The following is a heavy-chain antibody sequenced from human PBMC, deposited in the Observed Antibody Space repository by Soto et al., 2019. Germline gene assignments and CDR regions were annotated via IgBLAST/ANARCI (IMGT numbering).Heavy chain of an antibody. CDR1: GGSISSYY. CDR3: ARAGYYGSGSYYYGYYGMDV. D-gene: IGHD3-10*01. J-gene: IGHJ6*02. V-gene: IGHV4-59*12. CDR2: IYYSGST. Sequence: PSETLSLTCTVSGGSISSYYWSWIRQPPGKGLEWIGYIYYSGSTNYNPSLKSRVTISVDTSKNQFSLKLSSVTAADTAVYYCARAGYYGSGSYYYGYYGMDVWGQGTTVTVSS.